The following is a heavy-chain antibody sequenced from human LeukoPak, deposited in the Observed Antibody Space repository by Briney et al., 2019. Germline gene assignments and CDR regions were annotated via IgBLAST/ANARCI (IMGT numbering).Heavy chain of an antibody. CDR1: GYTFTVYD. V-gene: IGHV1-2*02. D-gene: IGHD3-10*01. J-gene: IGHJ4*02. CDR3: AREGYYGSGSYGTYYFDY. Sequence: ASVRVSCKASGYTFTVYDMHWVRQAPGQGLGGMGGINPNSGGTHFAPKFQGSVTMTRDTSLSTAYMELSRLRSDDTAVYYCAREGYYGSGSYGTYYFDYWGQGTLVTVSS. CDR2: INPNSGGT.